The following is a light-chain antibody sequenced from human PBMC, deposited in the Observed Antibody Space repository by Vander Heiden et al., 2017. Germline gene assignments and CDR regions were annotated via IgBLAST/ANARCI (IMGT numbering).Light chain of an antibody. CDR2: SAS. Sequence: DIHMLTLPHSLSASVGDTVTITCRASQSISSYFNWYQQKAGKAPKLLIYSASSLQTGVPSRFSGSGSRTHFTLTISRLQPEDFATYSCQQSDSSPYTFGQGTKLEIK. V-gene: IGKV1-39*01. CDR1: QSISSY. J-gene: IGKJ2*01. CDR3: QQSDSSPYT.